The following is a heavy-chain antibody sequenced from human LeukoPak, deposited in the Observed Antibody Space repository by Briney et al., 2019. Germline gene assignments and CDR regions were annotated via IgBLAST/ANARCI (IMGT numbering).Heavy chain of an antibody. D-gene: IGHD6-13*01. Sequence: VKVSCKASGYTFTGYYMHWVRQAPGQGLEWMGWINPNSGGTNYAQKFQGRVTMTRDTSISTAYMELSRLRSDDTAVYYCARDNSSSWCPVLHDYWGQGTLVTVSS. CDR2: INPNSGGT. CDR1: GYTFTGYY. CDR3: ARDNSSSWCPVLHDY. V-gene: IGHV1-2*02. J-gene: IGHJ4*02.